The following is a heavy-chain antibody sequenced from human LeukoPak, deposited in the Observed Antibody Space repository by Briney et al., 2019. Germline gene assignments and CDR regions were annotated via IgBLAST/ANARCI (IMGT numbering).Heavy chain of an antibody. CDR3: ARESGPYGDYIIG. D-gene: IGHD4-17*01. CDR2: IYYSGST. J-gene: IGHJ4*02. CDR1: GGSISSSSYY. Sequence: SETLSLTCTVSGGSISSSSYYWGWIRQPLGKGLEWIGSIYYSGSTYYNPSLKSRVTISVDTSKNQFSLKLSSVTAADTAVYYCARESGPYGDYIIGWGQGTLVTVSS. V-gene: IGHV4-39*07.